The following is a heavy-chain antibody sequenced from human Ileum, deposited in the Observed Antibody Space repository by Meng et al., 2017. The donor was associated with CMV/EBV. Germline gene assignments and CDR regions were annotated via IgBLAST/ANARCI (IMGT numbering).Heavy chain of an antibody. CDR3: ASELTTFYGNDGRCFSSGGLDF. D-gene: IGHD2-15*01. Sequence: ASVKVSCKASGSTLTDSFMHWVRQAPGQGLEWMGWINPKSGATNYAQKFLGRVSMTRDTSISTAYLELTKLKSEDTALYYCASELTTFYGNDGRCFSSGGLDFWGQGTRVTVSS. CDR2: INPKSGAT. V-gene: IGHV1-2*02. CDR1: GSTLTDSF. J-gene: IGHJ3*01.